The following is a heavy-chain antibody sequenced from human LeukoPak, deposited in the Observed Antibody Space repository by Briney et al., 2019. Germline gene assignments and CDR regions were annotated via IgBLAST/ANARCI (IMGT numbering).Heavy chain of an antibody. D-gene: IGHD6-19*01. CDR2: IYYSGST. J-gene: IGHJ6*02. Sequence: MSSETLSLTCTVSGGSISSYYWSWIRQPPGKGLEWIGYIYYSGSTNYNPSLKSRVTISVDTSKNQFSLKLSSVTAADTAVYYCARGDSSGWERYYYYGMDVWGQGTTVTVSS. CDR1: GGSISSYY. V-gene: IGHV4-59*01. CDR3: ARGDSSGWERYYYYGMDV.